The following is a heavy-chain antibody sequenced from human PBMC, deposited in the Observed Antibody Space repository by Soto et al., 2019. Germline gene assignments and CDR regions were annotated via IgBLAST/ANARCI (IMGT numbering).Heavy chain of an antibody. V-gene: IGHV3-23*01. CDR3: ARGLLRCYYDSSCYFHLEY. CDR1: GFTFSSYA. J-gene: IGHJ4*02. CDR2: ISGSGGST. Sequence: EVQLLESGGGLVQPGGSLRLSCAASGFTFSSYAMSWVRQAPGKGLEWVSDISGSGGSTYYADSVKGRFTISRDNSKNTLHLQMNSLRAEDTAVYYCARGLLRCYYDSSCYFHLEYRGQGTLVTVSS. D-gene: IGHD3-22*01.